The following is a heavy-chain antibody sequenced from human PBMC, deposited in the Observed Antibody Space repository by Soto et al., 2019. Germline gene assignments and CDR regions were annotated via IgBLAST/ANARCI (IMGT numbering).Heavy chain of an antibody. CDR1: GFTFRDYY. J-gene: IGHJ5*02. CDR2: IKQDGTDK. Sequence: EVQLVESGGGLVQPGGSLRLSCAASGFTFRDYYMSWVRQTPGKGLEGVANIKQDGTDKYYVDSVKGRFTISRDNAKNSLYLQMNSLRADDTAVYYCVAGYCCGAGCPNWVDPWGQGTLVTVSS. D-gene: IGHD2-21*01. V-gene: IGHV3-7*01. CDR3: VAGYCCGAGCPNWVDP.